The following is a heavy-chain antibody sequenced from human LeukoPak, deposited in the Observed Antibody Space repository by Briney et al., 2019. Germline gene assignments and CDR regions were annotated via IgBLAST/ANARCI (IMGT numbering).Heavy chain of an antibody. CDR3: ARPPPPRTEADGSGTDRGFY. V-gene: IGHV1-2*06. Sequence: ASVKVSCKASGYTFTGYYMHWVRQAPGQGLEWMGRINPNSGGTNYAQKFQGRVTMTRDTSISTAYMELSRLRSDDTAGYYCARPPPPRTEADGSGTDRGFYWGQGTLVTVSS. CDR2: INPNSGGT. J-gene: IGHJ4*02. CDR1: GYTFTGYY. D-gene: IGHD3-10*01.